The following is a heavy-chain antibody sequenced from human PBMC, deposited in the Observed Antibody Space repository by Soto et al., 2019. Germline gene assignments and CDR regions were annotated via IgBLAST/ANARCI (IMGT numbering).Heavy chain of an antibody. J-gene: IGHJ4*02. Sequence: QLQLQESGPGLVKPSETLSLTCTVSGGSISSSSYYWGWIRQPPGKGLEWIGSIYYSGSTYYNPSLKSRVTISVDTSKNQFSLKLSSVTAADTAVYYCARDSLVGATYDYWGQGTLVTVSS. D-gene: IGHD1-26*01. CDR1: GGSISSSSYY. CDR2: IYYSGST. V-gene: IGHV4-39*02. CDR3: ARDSLVGATYDY.